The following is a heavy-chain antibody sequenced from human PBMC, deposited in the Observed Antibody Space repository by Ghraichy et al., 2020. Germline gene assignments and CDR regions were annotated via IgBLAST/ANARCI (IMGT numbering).Heavy chain of an antibody. Sequence: SETLSLTCTVSGDSISRNYWSWIRQPPGKGLEWIGYIYNSGSTYYSSSLKSRVTISVDTSKNQFSLKLNSVTAADTAVYYCARDWALAGRNYCDYWGQGILVTVSS. V-gene: IGHV4-59*01. CDR3: ARDWALAGRNYCDY. CDR2: IYNSGST. J-gene: IGHJ4*02. D-gene: IGHD6-19*01. CDR1: GDSISRNY.